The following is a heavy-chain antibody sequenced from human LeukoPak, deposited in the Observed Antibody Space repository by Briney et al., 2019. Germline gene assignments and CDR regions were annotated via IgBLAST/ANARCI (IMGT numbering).Heavy chain of an antibody. Sequence: PSETLSLTCTVSGFSISSDYYWGWIRQPPGKGLEWIGYIYYSGSTNYNPSLKGRVTFSVDTSKNQFSLKLSSLTAADTAVYYRTKSAVRGLEGRFDPWGQGTLVTVSS. CDR3: TKSAVRGLEGRFDP. J-gene: IGHJ5*02. CDR2: IYYSGST. D-gene: IGHD3-10*01. CDR1: GFSISSDYY. V-gene: IGHV4-59*01.